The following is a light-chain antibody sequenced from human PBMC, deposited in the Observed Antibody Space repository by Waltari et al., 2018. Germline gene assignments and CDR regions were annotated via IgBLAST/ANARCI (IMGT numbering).Light chain of an antibody. CDR3: HVWDSYSVHAV. V-gene: IGLV3-21*04. CDR1: NIGSKS. J-gene: IGLJ7*01. Sequence: SYVLTQPPSVSVAPGKTATITCGGNNIGSKSVHWYQQKPGQAPVLVMYYDSDRPSGTPELFSGSNSGNTATLTISRVEAGDEADYYCHVWDSYSVHAVFGGGTQLTVL. CDR2: YDS.